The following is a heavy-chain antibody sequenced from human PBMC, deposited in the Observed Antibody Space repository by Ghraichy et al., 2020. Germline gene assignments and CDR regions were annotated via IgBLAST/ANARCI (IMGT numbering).Heavy chain of an antibody. CDR1: GYSISSGYY. V-gene: IGHV4-38-2*02. CDR3: ARDYGDYARLLVWFDP. J-gene: IGHJ5*02. Sequence: SETLSLTCTVSGYSISSGYYWGWIRQPPGKGLEWIGNIYHSGSTYYNPSLKSRVTISVDTSKNQFSLKLSSVTAADTAVYYCARDYGDYARLLVWFDPWGQGTLVTVFS. D-gene: IGHD4-17*01. CDR2: IYHSGST.